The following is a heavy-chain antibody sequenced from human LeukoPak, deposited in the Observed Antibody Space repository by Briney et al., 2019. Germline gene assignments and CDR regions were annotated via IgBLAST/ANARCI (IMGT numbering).Heavy chain of an antibody. Sequence: GGSLRLSCTASGFTFGDYAMSWFRQAPGKGLEWVGFIRSKAYGGTTEYAASVKGRFTISRDDSKSIAYLQMNSLKTEDTAVYYCTRGPVPQLLWFGESSNDAFDIWGQGTMVTVSS. V-gene: IGHV3-49*03. CDR2: IRSKAYGGTT. CDR1: GFTFGDYA. D-gene: IGHD3-10*01. J-gene: IGHJ3*02. CDR3: TRGPVPQLLWFGESSNDAFDI.